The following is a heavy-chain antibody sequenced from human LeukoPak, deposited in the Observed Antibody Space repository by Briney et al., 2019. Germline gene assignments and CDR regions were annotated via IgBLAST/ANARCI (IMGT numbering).Heavy chain of an antibody. Sequence: GGSLRLSCAASGFTFSSYSMNWVRQAPGKGLEWVSSISSSSSYIYYADSVKGRFTISRDNAKNSLYLQMNSLRAEDTAVYYCARDMVYYDSSGYYWDYFDCWGQGTLVTVSS. J-gene: IGHJ4*02. CDR1: GFTFSSYS. CDR2: ISSSSSYI. V-gene: IGHV3-21*01. CDR3: ARDMVYYDSSGYYWDYFDC. D-gene: IGHD3-22*01.